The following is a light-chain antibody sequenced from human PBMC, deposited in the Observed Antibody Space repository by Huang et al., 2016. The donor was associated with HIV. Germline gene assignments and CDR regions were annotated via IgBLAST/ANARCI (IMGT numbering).Light chain of an antibody. CDR2: GAS. J-gene: IGKJ1*01. CDR3: HQYEAWPPWT. CDR1: PSVFHN. V-gene: IGKV3-15*01. Sequence: EIVMTQSPATVSVSPGETATLSCRASPSVFHNLAWYQHKPGQAPRLLIYGASTRATGIPARFSGSWSGTDFTLTISSLQSEDFAVYYCHQYEAWPPWTFGQGTKVEIK.